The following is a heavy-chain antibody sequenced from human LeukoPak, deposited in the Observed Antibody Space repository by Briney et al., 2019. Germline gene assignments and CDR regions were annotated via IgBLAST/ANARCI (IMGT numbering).Heavy chain of an antibody. CDR3: ATGGGLAVSHI. Sequence: PGGSLRLSCAASGFTFSNAWMSWVRQAPGKGLEWIGSVYQSGSTYYNPSLKSRVTISGDTSKNEFSLKLSSVTAADTAVYFCATGGGLAVSHIWGQGTLVTVSS. D-gene: IGHD5/OR15-5a*01. J-gene: IGHJ4*02. V-gene: IGHV4-38-2*01. CDR1: GFTFSNAW. CDR2: VYQSGST.